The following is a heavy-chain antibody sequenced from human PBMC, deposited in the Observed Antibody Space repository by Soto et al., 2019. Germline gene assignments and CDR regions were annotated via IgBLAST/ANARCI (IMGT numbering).Heavy chain of an antibody. V-gene: IGHV1-46*01. CDR1: GYTFTSYY. D-gene: IGHD1-26*01. J-gene: IGHJ4*02. CDR3: ARDVLVGATHYFDY. CDR2: INPRGGST. Sequence: QVQLVQSGAEVKKPGASVKVSCKAYGYTFTSYYMHWVRQAPGQGLEWMGIINPRGGSTRYAQKFQGRVTMTRDTSTSTVYMELSSLRSDDTAVYYCARDVLVGATHYFDYWGQGPLVTVSS.